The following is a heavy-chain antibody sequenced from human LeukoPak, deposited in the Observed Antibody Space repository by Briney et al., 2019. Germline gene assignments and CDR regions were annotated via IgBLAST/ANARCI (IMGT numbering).Heavy chain of an antibody. CDR3: AKDNRSGWFYFDY. Sequence: PGGSLRLSCAASGFTFSSYSMNWVRQAPGKGLEWVSSISSSSSYIYYADSVKGRFTISRDNSKNTLYLQMNSLRAEDTAAYYCAKDNRSGWFYFDYWGQGTLVTVSS. V-gene: IGHV3-21*01. CDR2: ISSSSSYI. J-gene: IGHJ4*02. D-gene: IGHD6-19*01. CDR1: GFTFSSYS.